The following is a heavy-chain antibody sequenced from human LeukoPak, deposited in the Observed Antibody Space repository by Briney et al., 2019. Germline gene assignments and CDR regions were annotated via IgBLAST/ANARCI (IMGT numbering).Heavy chain of an antibody. J-gene: IGHJ6*03. CDR1: GYTFTGYY. Sequence: GASVKVSCKASGYTFTGYYMHWVRQAPGQGLEWMGWINPTSGGTNYAQKFQGRVTMTRDTSISTAYMELSRLRSDDTAVYYCARAQNCGGDCYLPYYYYDYMDVWGKGTTVTVSS. D-gene: IGHD2-21*01. V-gene: IGHV1-2*02. CDR2: INPTSGGT. CDR3: ARAQNCGGDCYLPYYYYDYMDV.